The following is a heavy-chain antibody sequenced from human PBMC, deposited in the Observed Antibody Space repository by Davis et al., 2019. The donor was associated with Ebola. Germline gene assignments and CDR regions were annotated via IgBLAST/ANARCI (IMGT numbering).Heavy chain of an antibody. Sequence: PGGSLRLSCAASGFTASSNYMSWVRQAPGKGLEWVSVIYSGGSTYYADSVKGRFTISRDNSKNTLYLQMNSLRAEDTAVYYCARDKGSGWFDPWGQGTLVTVSS. CDR2: IYSGGST. D-gene: IGHD6-19*01. CDR3: ARDKGSGWFDP. J-gene: IGHJ5*02. CDR1: GFTASSNY. V-gene: IGHV3-66*01.